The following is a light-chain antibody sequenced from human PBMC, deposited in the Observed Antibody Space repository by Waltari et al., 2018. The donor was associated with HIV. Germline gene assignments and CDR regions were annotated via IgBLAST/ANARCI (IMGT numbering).Light chain of an antibody. V-gene: IGKV1-8*01. CDR2: GAS. J-gene: IGKJ1*01. CDR3: QQYHSYSWT. Sequence: AVRMTQSPSSFSASTGDRVTITCRASQDVDNSLAWYRQKPGRGPELLIYGASTLQSGVPSRFSGGGSGTNFTLTIGCLQSEDFATYYCQQYHSYSWTFGQGTKVDLK. CDR1: QDVDNS.